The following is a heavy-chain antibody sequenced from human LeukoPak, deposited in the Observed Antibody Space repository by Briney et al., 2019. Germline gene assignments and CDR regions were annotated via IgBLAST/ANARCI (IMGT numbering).Heavy chain of an antibody. CDR3: ARGVDYGGNYNWFDP. CDR2: IYYSGST. Sequence: SETLSLTCAVYGGSFSGYYWSWIRQPPGKGLEWIGYIYYSGSTNYNPSLKSRVTISVDTSKNQFSLKLSSVTAADTAVYYCARGVDYGGNYNWFDPWGQGTLVTVSS. V-gene: IGHV4-59*01. CDR1: GGSFSGYY. D-gene: IGHD4-23*01. J-gene: IGHJ5*02.